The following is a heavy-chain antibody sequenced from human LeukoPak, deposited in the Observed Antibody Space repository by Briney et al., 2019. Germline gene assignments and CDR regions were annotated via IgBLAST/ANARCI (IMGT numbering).Heavy chain of an antibody. V-gene: IGHV3-48*03. CDR2: ISSGGDVI. CDR1: GFTFSSYD. Sequence: PGGSLTLSCAASGFTFSSYDMNWVRQTPERGLEWIAFISSGGDVIKYADSVKDRFAISRDNAKKSLYLQMSSLRAEDTVFYYCASEFWSGYFASWGQGTLVTVSS. CDR3: ASEFWSGYFAS. J-gene: IGHJ4*02. D-gene: IGHD3-3*01.